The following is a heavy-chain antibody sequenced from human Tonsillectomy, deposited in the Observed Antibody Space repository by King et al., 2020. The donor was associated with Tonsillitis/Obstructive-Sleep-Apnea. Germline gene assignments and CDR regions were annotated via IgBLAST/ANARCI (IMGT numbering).Heavy chain of an antibody. Sequence: HVQLVESGGGVVQPGRSLRLSCAASGFTFSSYAMHWVRQAPGKGLEWVAVISYDGSNKYYADSVKGRFTISRDNSNNTLYLQMNSLRAEDTAVYYCARGYYGFWSGYYERVFIGYCGQGILVTVSS. J-gene: IGHJ4*02. CDR3: ARGYYGFWSGYYERVFIGY. CDR1: GFTFSSYA. CDR2: ISYDGSNK. D-gene: IGHD3-3*01. V-gene: IGHV3-30*04.